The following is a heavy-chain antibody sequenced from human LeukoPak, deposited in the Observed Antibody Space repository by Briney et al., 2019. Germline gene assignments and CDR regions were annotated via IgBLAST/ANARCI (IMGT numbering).Heavy chain of an antibody. J-gene: IGHJ4*02. V-gene: IGHV4-61*01. CDR3: ARVSHPTDYGDASFDY. Sequence: PSETLSLTCTVSGGSVSSGSYYWSWIRQPPGKGLECIGYIYYSGSTNYNPSLKSRVTISVDTSKNQFSLKLSSVTAADTAVYYRARVSHPTDYGDASFDYWGQGTLVTVSS. CDR2: IYYSGST. CDR1: GGSVSSGSYY. D-gene: IGHD4-17*01.